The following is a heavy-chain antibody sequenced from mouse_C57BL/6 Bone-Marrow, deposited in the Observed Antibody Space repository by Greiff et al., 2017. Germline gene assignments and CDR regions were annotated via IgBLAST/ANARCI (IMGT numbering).Heavy chain of an antibody. Sequence: EVQLQQSGPELVKPGASVKISCKASGYSFTDYNMNWVKPSHGKSLEWIGVINPNYGTTSYTQKFKGKATLPVDPSSSTAYLQLNSLTSEDSAVDYCARKGCGYDGTWFAYWGQGTLVTVSA. V-gene: IGHV1-39*01. CDR3: ARKGCGYDGTWFAY. CDR2: INPNYGTT. J-gene: IGHJ3*01. CDR1: GYSFTDYN. D-gene: IGHD2-2*01.